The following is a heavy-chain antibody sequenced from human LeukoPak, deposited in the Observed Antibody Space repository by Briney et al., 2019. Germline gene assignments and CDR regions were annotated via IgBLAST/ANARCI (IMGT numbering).Heavy chain of an antibody. CDR2: ISYSGST. D-gene: IGHD6-19*01. V-gene: IGHV4-39*01. J-gene: IGHJ4*02. CDR1: GGSISSSSYY. CDR3: ARHSSYTSGWFQDY. Sequence: SQTLSLTCTVSGGSISSSSYYWGWIRQPPGKGLEWIGGISYSGSTYYNPSLKSRVTISVDTSRNQFSLKLNSVTAADTAVYHCARHSSYTSGWFQDYWGQGTLVSVSS.